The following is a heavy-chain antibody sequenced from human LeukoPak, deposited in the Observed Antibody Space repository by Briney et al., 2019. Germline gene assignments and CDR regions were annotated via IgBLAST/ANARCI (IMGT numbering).Heavy chain of an antibody. CDR1: GGSFSGYY. D-gene: IGHD5-18*01. Sequence: SETLSLTCAVYGGSFSGYYWSWIRQPPGKGLEWIGEINHSGSTNYNPSLKSRVTISVDTSKNQFSLRLSSVTAADTAVYYCARPPLRHGYSYGPYWYFDLWGRGTLVTVSS. CDR2: INHSGST. V-gene: IGHV4-34*01. J-gene: IGHJ2*01. CDR3: ARPPLRHGYSYGPYWYFDL.